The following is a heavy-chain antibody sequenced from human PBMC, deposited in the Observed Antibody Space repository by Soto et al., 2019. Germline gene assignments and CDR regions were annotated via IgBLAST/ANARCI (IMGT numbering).Heavy chain of an antibody. CDR2: IIPILGIA. CDR1: GGTFSSYT. Sequence: SVKVSCKASGGTFSSYTISWVRQAPGQGLEWMGRIIPILGIANYAQKFQGRVTITRDTSASTAYMELSSLRSEDTAVYYCARVERRFLEWLYWGQGTLVTVSS. J-gene: IGHJ4*02. CDR3: ARVERRFLEWLY. D-gene: IGHD3-3*01. V-gene: IGHV1-69*02.